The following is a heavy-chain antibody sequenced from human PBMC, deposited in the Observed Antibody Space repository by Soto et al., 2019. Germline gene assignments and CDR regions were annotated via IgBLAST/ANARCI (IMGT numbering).Heavy chain of an antibody. CDR3: ARETVMSSGCLDP. J-gene: IGHJ5*02. V-gene: IGHV4-59*01. CDR2: IYYSGST. CDR1: GCSISIYY. Sequence: SETLSLTCTVSGCSISIYYWSWIRQPPGKGLEWIGYIYYSGSTNYNPSLKSRVTISVDTSKNQFSLKLSSVTAADTAVYYCARETVMSSGCLDPWGQGTLVTVSS. D-gene: IGHD6-19*01.